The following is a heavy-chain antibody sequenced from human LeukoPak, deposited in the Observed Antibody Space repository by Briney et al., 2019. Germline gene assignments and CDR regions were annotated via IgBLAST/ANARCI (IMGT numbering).Heavy chain of an antibody. CDR1: GFTLSNSW. Sequence: PGGSLRLSCAGSGFTLSNSWMGWVRQAPGKGLEWVANINPSGSDKYYVDSAEGRFTISRDNAKNSLYLQMNSLRVEDTAVYYCARDRGYSSFDYWGRGTLVTVSS. CDR2: INPSGSDK. V-gene: IGHV3-7*01. D-gene: IGHD4-23*01. J-gene: IGHJ4*02. CDR3: ARDRGYSSFDY.